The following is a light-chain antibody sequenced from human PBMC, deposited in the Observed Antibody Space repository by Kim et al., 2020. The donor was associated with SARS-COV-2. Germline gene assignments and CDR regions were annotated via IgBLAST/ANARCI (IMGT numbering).Light chain of an antibody. CDR3: SAWDSSLSAHV. J-gene: IGLJ3*02. CDR1: SNNVGNQG. CDR2: RNN. V-gene: IGLV10-54*01. Sequence: QAGLTQPPSVSKGLRQTATLTCTGNSNNVGNQGAAWLQQHQGHPPKLLSYRNNNRPSGISERLSASRSENTASLTITGLQPEDEADYYCSAWDSSLSAHVFGGGTQLTVL.